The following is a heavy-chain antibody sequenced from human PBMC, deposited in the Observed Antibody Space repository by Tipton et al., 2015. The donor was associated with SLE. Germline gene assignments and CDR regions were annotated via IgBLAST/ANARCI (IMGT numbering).Heavy chain of an antibody. CDR3: AKEVAAGIFDY. V-gene: IGHV3-33*06. Sequence: RSLRLSCAASGFTFSNYGMHWVRQAPGKGLEWVAVIWYDESNEYCTDSVQGRFTISRDNSKNTLYLQMSSLRVEDTAVYYCAKEVAAGIFDYWGQGTLVTVSS. CDR2: IWYDESNE. D-gene: IGHD2-15*01. CDR1: GFTFSNYG. J-gene: IGHJ4*02.